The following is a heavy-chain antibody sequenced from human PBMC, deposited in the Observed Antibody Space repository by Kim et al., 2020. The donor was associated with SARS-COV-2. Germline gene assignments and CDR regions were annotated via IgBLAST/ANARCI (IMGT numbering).Heavy chain of an antibody. Sequence: SGNTNYNPSLKSRVTISVETSKNQFSLKLTSVTAADTGVYYCARGVPGYWGQGTLVTVSS. CDR3: ARGVPGY. CDR2: SGNT. V-gene: IGHV4-34*01. J-gene: IGHJ4*02.